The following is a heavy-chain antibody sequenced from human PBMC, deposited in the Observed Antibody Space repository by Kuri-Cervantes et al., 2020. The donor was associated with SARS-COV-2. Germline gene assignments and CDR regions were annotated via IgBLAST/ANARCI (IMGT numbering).Heavy chain of an antibody. CDR1: GFTFSSYA. CDR3: AKGLGCSGGSCYSAL. V-gene: IGHV3-20*01. Sequence: GESLKISCATSGFTFSSYAMSWVRQAPGKGLEWVPGINWNGGSTGYADSVKGRFTISRDNAKNSLYLQMNSLRAEDTALYHCAKGLGCSGGSCYSALWGQGNRVTGAS. D-gene: IGHD2-15*01. CDR2: INWNGGST. J-gene: IGHJ4*02.